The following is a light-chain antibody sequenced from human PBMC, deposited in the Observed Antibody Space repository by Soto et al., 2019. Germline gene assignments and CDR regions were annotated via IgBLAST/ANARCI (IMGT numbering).Light chain of an antibody. V-gene: IGKV3-20*01. CDR2: GAS. J-gene: IGKJ2*01. CDR1: QSVSSTF. Sequence: EIVLTQSPGTLSLSPGERATLSCRASQSVSSTFLAWYQQKPGQAPKLLIYGASSRATGIPDRFSGSGSGTDFTLTISRLEPEDFAVYYCQHYCSSPLYTFGQGTNLEIK. CDR3: QHYCSSPLYT.